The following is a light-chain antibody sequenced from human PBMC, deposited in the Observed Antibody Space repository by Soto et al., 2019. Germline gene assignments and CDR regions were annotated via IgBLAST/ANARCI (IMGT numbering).Light chain of an antibody. CDR3: QQLNSYHLN. V-gene: IGKV1-9*01. Sequence: DSQWTQSPSFLSSAVVYIFTVTCLASQGINSYLAWYQQKPGKAPKLLIYTASTLQSGVTSRFSGSGSGTEFTLTITSMQTEDFEDYYCQQLNSYHLNFGGGHKV. CDR2: TAS. J-gene: IGKJ4*01. CDR1: QGINSY.